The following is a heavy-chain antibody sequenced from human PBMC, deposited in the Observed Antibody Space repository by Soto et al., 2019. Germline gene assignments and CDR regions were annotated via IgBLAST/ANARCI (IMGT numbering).Heavy chain of an antibody. CDR1: GFTFNTYT. D-gene: IGHD3-10*01. V-gene: IGHV3-23*01. J-gene: IGHJ6*02. Sequence: GSLRLSCATSGFTFNTYTMTWVHQAPGKGLEWVSSISSTAGRTSSYADSVKGRFAISRDFSDNTVYLQMNNLRVDDAAVYFCAKGVLSFHYGMEVWGQGTTVTVSS. CDR3: AKGVLSFHYGMEV. CDR2: ISSTAGRTS.